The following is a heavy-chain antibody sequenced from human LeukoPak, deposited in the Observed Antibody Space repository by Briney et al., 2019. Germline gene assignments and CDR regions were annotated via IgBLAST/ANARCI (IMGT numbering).Heavy chain of an antibody. CDR1: GFTFSSYA. CDR2: ISYDGSNK. V-gene: IGHV3-30*04. CDR3: ARRPARLDAFDI. J-gene: IGHJ3*02. Sequence: GGSLRLSCAASGFTFSSYAMHWVRQAPGKGLEWVAVISYDGSNKYYADSVKGRFTISRDNSKNTLYLQMNSLRAEDTAVYYCARRPARLDAFDIWGQGTMVTVSS. D-gene: IGHD2-2*01.